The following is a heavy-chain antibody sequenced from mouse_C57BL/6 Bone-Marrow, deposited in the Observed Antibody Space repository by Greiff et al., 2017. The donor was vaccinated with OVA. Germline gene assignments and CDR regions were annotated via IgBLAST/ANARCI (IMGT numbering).Heavy chain of an antibody. CDR3: TMYDYDGAWFAY. D-gene: IGHD2-4*01. CDR2: IDPETGGT. CDR1: GYTFTDYE. J-gene: IGHJ3*01. V-gene: IGHV1-15*01. Sequence: VQLKQSGAELVRPGASVTLSCKASGYTFTDYEMHWVKQTPVHGLEWIGAIDPETGGTAYNQKFKGKAILTADKSSSTAYMELRSLTSEDSAVYYCTMYDYDGAWFAYWGQGTLVTVSA.